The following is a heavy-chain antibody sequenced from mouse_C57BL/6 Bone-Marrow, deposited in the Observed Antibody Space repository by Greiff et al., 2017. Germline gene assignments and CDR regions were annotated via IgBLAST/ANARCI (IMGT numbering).Heavy chain of an antibody. CDR1: GYAFSSSW. Sequence: QVQLKQSGPELVKPGASVKISCKASGYAFSSSWMNWVKQRPGKGLEWIGRIYPGDGGTNYNGKFKGKATLTADKSSSTAYMQLSSLTSEDSAVYFWVRSPYGGSCGDYWGQGGTLTVSS. CDR2: IYPGDGGT. D-gene: IGHD1-1*01. J-gene: IGHJ2*01. CDR3: VRSPYGGSCGDY. V-gene: IGHV1-82*01.